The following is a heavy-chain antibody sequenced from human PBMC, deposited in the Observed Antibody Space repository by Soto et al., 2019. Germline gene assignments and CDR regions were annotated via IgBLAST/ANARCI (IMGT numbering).Heavy chain of an antibody. D-gene: IGHD2-8*01. Sequence: SETLSLTCTVSGDSISSGDYYWSWIRQPPGKGLEWIGYIYYSGSTYYNPSLKSRVTISVDTSKNQFSLKLSSVTAADTAVYYCARDQGLSVYNWFDPWGQGTLVTVSS. CDR2: IYYSGST. V-gene: IGHV4-30-4*01. CDR1: GDSISSGDYY. J-gene: IGHJ5*02. CDR3: ARDQGLSVYNWFDP.